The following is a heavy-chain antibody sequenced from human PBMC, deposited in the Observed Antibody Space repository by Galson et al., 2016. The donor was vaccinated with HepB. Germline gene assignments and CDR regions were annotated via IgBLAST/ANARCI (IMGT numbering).Heavy chain of an antibody. CDR3: ASGVAPWALGSLGFHMDV. CDR2: TYYRSKWSN. CDR1: GDSVSTISAA. Sequence: CAISGDSVSTISAAWNWIRQSPSRGLEWLGRTYYRSKWSNEYAVSVQSRITINPDTSKHQFSLQLNSVTLEDTAVYYCASGVAPWALGSLGFHMDVWGQGTTVTVSS. V-gene: IGHV6-1*01. D-gene: IGHD1-26*01. J-gene: IGHJ6*02.